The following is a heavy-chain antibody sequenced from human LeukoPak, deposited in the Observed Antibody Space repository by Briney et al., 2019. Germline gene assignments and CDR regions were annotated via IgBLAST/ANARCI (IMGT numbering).Heavy chain of an antibody. CDR2: IIPIFGTA. J-gene: IGHJ5*02. Sequence: SVKVSCKASGGTFRIYAISWVRQAPGQGLEWMGGIIPIFGTANYAQKFQGRVTITTDESTSTAYMELSSLRSEDTAVYYCARASSESIAARPYWFDPWGQGTLVTVSS. CDR3: ARASSESIAARPYWFDP. V-gene: IGHV1-69*05. CDR1: GGTFRIYA. D-gene: IGHD6-6*01.